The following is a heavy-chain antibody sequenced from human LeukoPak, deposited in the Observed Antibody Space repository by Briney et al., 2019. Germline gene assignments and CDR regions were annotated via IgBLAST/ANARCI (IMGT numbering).Heavy chain of an antibody. CDR1: GGSISSYY. CDR3: ARAVTTEDYYYYYYMDV. V-gene: IGHV4-59*01. CDR2: IYYSGST. Sequence: PSETLSLTCTVSGGSISSYYWSWIRQPPGKGLEWIGYIYYSGSTNYNPSLKSRVTISVDTSKNQFSLKLSSVTAADTAVYYCARAVTTEDYYYYYYMDVWGKGTTVTVSS. D-gene: IGHD4-17*01. J-gene: IGHJ6*03.